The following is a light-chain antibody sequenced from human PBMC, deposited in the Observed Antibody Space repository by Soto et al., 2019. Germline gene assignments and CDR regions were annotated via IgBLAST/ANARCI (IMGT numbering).Light chain of an antibody. V-gene: IGKV3-15*01. CDR3: QQYNNWPTWT. J-gene: IGKJ1*01. Sequence: EIVMTQSPATLSVSPGERATLSCRASQSVSSNLAWYQQKPGQAPRLLIYGASTRATGIPARFSGSGSGTEFTLTISSLQSEDFAVYYCQQYNNWPTWTFGQGTKFDIK. CDR2: GAS. CDR1: QSVSSN.